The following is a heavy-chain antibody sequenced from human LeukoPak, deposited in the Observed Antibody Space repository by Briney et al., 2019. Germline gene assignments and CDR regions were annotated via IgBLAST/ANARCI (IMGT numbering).Heavy chain of an antibody. V-gene: IGHV3-48*01. CDR1: GFTFSSYS. D-gene: IGHD1-26*01. CDR3: ARGAGGSYHYWYFDL. Sequence: GGSLRLSCAASGFTFSSYSMNWVRQAPGKGLDWVSYISSSSSTIYYADSVKGRFTISRDNAKNSLYLQMNSLRAEDTAVYYCARGAGGSYHYWYFDLWGRGTLVTVSP. J-gene: IGHJ2*01. CDR2: ISSSSSTI.